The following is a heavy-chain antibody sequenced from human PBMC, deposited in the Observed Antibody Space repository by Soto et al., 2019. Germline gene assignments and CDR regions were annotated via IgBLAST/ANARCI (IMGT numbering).Heavy chain of an antibody. J-gene: IGHJ4*02. Sequence: PGGSLRLSCAASGFTFSSAWMSWVRQAPGKGLEWVGRIKSKTDGGTTDYAAPVKGRFTLSRDDSKNTVFLQMNSLKTDDTAVYYCTPNSFCGGDCWRSGYWGQGTLVTVSS. CDR1: GFTFSSAW. CDR3: TPNSFCGGDCWRSGY. V-gene: IGHV3-15*01. CDR2: IKSKTDGGTT. D-gene: IGHD2-21*02.